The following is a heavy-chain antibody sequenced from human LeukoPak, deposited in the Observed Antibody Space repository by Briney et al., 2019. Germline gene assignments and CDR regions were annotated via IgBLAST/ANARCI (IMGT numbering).Heavy chain of an antibody. V-gene: IGHV1-69*06. CDR2: IIAIFGTA. CDR3: AREFYSYGLDY. J-gene: IGHJ4*02. CDR1: GGTFISYA. Sequence: SVKVSCKASGGTFISYAISWVRQAPGQGLEWMGGIIAIFGTANYAQKFQGRVTITADKSTSTAYMELSSLRSEDTAVYYCAREFYSYGLDYGGQGTLVTVSS. D-gene: IGHD5-18*01.